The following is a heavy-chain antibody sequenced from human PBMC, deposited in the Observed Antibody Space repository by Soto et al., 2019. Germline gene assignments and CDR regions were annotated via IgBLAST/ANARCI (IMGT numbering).Heavy chain of an antibody. Sequence: SETLSLTCTVSGGSISSYYWSWIRQPPGKGLEWIGYIYYSGSTNYNPPLKSRVTISVDTSKNQFSLKLSSVTAADTAVYYCARHAESIRGVIIFNWFDPWGQGTLVTVSS. J-gene: IGHJ5*02. V-gene: IGHV4-59*08. CDR2: IYYSGST. CDR3: ARHAESIRGVIIFNWFDP. CDR1: GGSISSYY. D-gene: IGHD3-10*01.